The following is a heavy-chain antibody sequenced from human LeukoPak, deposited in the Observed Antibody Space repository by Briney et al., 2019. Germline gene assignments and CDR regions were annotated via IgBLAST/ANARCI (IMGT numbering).Heavy chain of an antibody. J-gene: IGHJ6*02. CDR1: GFTFSSYS. CDR2: IRRSGNPI. D-gene: IGHD6-19*01. CDR3: VREMYSSDSLYWYYGMDV. V-gene: IGHV3-48*02. Sequence: GGSLRLSCAASGFTFSSYSMNWVRQAPGKGLEWVAYIRRSGNPIYYADSVKGRFTISRDNAKNSLYLQMNSLRDEDTAVYYCVREMYSSDSLYWYYGMDVWGQGTTVTVSS.